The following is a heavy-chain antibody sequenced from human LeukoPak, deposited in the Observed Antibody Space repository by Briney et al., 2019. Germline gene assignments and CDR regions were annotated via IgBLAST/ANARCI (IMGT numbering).Heavy chain of an antibody. J-gene: IGHJ5*02. CDR3: AKGGEYCSSTSCYPGDNWFDP. V-gene: IGHV3-9*01. CDR2: ISWNSGSV. Sequence: PGGSLRPSCAASGFTFDDYAMHWVRQAPGKGLEWVSGISWNSGSVGYADSVKGRFTISRDNAKNSLYLQMNSLRAEDTALYYCAKGGEYCSSTSCYPGDNWFDPWGQGTLVTVSS. D-gene: IGHD2-2*01. CDR1: GFTFDDYA.